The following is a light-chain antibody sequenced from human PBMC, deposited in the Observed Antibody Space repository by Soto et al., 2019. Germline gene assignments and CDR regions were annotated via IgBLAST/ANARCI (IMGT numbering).Light chain of an antibody. J-gene: IGKJ4*01. CDR3: QQSYSTPPT. CDR2: ATS. V-gene: IGKV1-39*01. Sequence: DIQMTQSPSSLSASVGDRVTITCRASQSITHFVNWYQQKPGKAPKLLISATSSLQSGVPSRFSGSGSGTAFTLSINFLQPEDFATYYCQQSYSTPPTFGGGTKVAIK. CDR1: QSITHF.